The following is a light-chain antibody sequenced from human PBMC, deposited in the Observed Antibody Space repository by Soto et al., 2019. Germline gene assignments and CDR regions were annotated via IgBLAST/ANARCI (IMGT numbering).Light chain of an antibody. CDR1: QSVSSSY. CDR3: QQYGSSRGVT. J-gene: IGKJ3*01. V-gene: IGKV3-20*01. Sequence: EIVLTQSPGTLSLSPGERATLSCRASQSVSSSYLAWYQQKPGQAPRLLIYGASSRATGIPDRFSGSGSGTDFTITISRLEPEDFVVYYCQQYGSSRGVTFGPGTKVDIK. CDR2: GAS.